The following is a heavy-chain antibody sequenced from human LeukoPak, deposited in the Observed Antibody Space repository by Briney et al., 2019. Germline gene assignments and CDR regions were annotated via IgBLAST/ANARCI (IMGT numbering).Heavy chain of an antibody. CDR2: IKEDGSEK. Sequence: GGSLRLSCEVSGFTFSSYWMSWVRQAPGKGLECVANIKEDGSEKSYVDSVKGRFFISRDNAKNSLFMQMNSLRAEDTAVYYCARDRRVANWNGLRYYYYSVDVWGQGTPVTVSS. CDR3: ARDRRVANWNGLRYYYYSVDV. J-gene: IGHJ6*02. CDR1: GFTFSSYW. D-gene: IGHD1-1*01. V-gene: IGHV3-7*01.